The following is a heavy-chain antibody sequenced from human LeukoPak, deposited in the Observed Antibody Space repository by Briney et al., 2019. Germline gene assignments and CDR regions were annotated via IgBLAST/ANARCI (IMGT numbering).Heavy chain of an antibody. Sequence: SETLSLTCTVPGGSISSYYWGWIRQPPGKGLEWIGYIYYSGSTNYNPSLKSRVTISVDTSKNQFSLKLSSVTAADTAVYYCARGDQLLAVDAFDIWGQGTMVTVSS. CDR1: GGSISSYY. CDR2: IYYSGST. D-gene: IGHD2-2*01. J-gene: IGHJ3*02. CDR3: ARGDQLLAVDAFDI. V-gene: IGHV4-59*01.